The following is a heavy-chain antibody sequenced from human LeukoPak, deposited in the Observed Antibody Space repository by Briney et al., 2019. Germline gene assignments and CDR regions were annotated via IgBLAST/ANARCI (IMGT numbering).Heavy chain of an antibody. CDR3: ARGQRITIFGVAIHY. V-gene: IGHV1-2*02. D-gene: IGHD3-3*01. CDR2: INPNSGGT. J-gene: IGHJ4*02. CDR1: GYTFTGYY. Sequence: GASVRVSCKASGYTFTGYYMHWVRQAPGQGLEWMGWINPNSGGTNYAQKFQGRVTMTRDTSISTAYMELSRLRSDDTAVYYCARGQRITIFGVAIHYWGQGTLVTVSS.